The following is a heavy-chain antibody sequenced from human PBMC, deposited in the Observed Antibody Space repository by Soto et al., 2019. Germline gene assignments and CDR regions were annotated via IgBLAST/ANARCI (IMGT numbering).Heavy chain of an antibody. D-gene: IGHD1-7*01. CDR2: IYHSGST. CDR1: SGSISSSNW. V-gene: IGHV4-4*02. J-gene: IGHJ4*02. Sequence: PSETLSLTCAVSSGSISSSNWWSWVRQPPGKGLEWIGEIYHSGSTNYNPSLKSRVTISVDKSKNQFSLKLSSVTAADTAVYYCATTTSPLRPLATGYWGQGTLVTVSS. CDR3: ATTTSPLRPLATGY.